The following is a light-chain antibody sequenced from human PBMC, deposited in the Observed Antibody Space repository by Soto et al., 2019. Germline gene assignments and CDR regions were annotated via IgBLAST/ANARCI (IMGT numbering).Light chain of an antibody. V-gene: IGLV4-69*01. CDR3: QSLGTGIQV. Sequence: QAVLTQSPSASASLGASVKLTCTLSSGYSTYAIAWHQQQSEKGPRFLMKINYDGTHSKGDGFFDRFSGSSSGAERHLTISSLQSEDEADYYCQSLGTGIQVFGGGTKLT. J-gene: IGLJ3*02. CDR2: INYDGTH. CDR1: SGYSTYA.